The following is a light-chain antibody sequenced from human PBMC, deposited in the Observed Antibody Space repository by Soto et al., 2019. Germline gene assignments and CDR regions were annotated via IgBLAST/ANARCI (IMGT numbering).Light chain of an antibody. Sequence: QSVLTQPPSVSGAPGQRVTISCTGSSSNIGAVYDVYWYQHLPGTAPKLLIYASTSRPSGVPDRFSGSKSGTSASLAITGLQAEDEGDYYCQSYDSSLSALVFGGGTKLTVL. CDR2: AST. J-gene: IGLJ2*01. V-gene: IGLV1-40*01. CDR3: QSYDSSLSALV. CDR1: SSNIGAVYD.